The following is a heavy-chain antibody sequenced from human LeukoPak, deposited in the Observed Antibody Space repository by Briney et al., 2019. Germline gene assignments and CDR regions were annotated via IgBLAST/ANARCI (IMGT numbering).Heavy chain of an antibody. D-gene: IGHD6-19*01. CDR3: ATSLYSVAGEREESWFDY. Sequence: GASVKVSCKVSGYTLTELSMHWVRQAPGKGLEWMGGFDPEDGETIYAQKFQGRVTMTEDTSTDTAYMELSSLRSEDTAVYYCATSLYSVAGEREESWFDYWGQGTLVTVSS. J-gene: IGHJ4*02. V-gene: IGHV1-24*01. CDR2: FDPEDGET. CDR1: GYTLTELS.